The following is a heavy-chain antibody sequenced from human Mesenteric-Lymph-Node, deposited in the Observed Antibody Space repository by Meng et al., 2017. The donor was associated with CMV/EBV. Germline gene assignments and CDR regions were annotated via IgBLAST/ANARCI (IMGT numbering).Heavy chain of an antibody. J-gene: IGHJ4*02. D-gene: IGHD3-10*01. Sequence: KASGYNFTSYAMHWVRQAPGQRLEWMGWINAGNGNTKYSQKFQGRVTITRDTSASTAYMELSSLRSDDTAVYYCARDPGSGRGFDYWGQGTLVTVSS. CDR1: GYNFTSYA. CDR3: ARDPGSGRGFDY. CDR2: INAGNGNT. V-gene: IGHV1-3*01.